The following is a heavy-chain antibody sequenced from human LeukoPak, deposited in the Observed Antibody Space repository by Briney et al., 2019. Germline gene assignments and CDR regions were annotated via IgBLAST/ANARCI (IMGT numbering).Heavy chain of an antibody. D-gene: IGHD2-21*01. CDR2: INPSGSST. V-gene: IGHV1-46*01. CDR1: GYTFTTYY. CDR3: ARESQRGGDFDY. J-gene: IGHJ4*02. Sequence: GASVTVSCKASGYTFTTYYIHWVRQAPGQGLEWMGIINPSGSSTSHAQKFQGRVTMTRDTSTSTVYMELSSLRSEDTAVYYCARESQRGGDFDYWGQGTLVTVSS.